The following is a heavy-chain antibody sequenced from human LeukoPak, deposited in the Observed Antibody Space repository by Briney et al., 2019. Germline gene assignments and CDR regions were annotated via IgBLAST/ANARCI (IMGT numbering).Heavy chain of an antibody. CDR3: ARAISGSYKGADY. Sequence: GRSLRLSCAASGFTFSSYGMHWIRQAPGKGLEWVSYISSSGNAIYCADSLKGRFTISRDNAKNSLYLQMNSLRAEDTAVYYCARAISGSYKGADYWGQGTLVTVSS. V-gene: IGHV3-48*04. CDR1: GFTFSSYG. CDR2: ISSSGNAI. D-gene: IGHD1-26*01. J-gene: IGHJ4*02.